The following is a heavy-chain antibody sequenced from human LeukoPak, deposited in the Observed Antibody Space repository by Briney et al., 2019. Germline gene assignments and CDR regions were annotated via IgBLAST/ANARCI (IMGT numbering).Heavy chain of an antibody. J-gene: IGHJ4*02. D-gene: IGHD5-24*01. Sequence: GGSLRLSCAASGFTFSICGMNWVRQAPGKGLEWVSSISSGSGYIYYADSVKGRFTISRDNAKNSLYLQMNSLRADDTAVYYCARHPDGSEAYFDYWGQGTLVTVSS. CDR2: ISSGSGYI. V-gene: IGHV3-21*01. CDR3: ARHPDGSEAYFDY. CDR1: GFTFSICG.